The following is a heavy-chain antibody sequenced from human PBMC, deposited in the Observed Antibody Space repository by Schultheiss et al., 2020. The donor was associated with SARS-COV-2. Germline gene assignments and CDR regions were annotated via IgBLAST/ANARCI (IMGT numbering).Heavy chain of an antibody. CDR2: INAGNGNT. CDR3: ARGGPAVDPASDKSVDY. V-gene: IGHV1-3*01. CDR1: GYTFTSYA. J-gene: IGHJ4*02. Sequence: ASVKVSCKASGYTFTSYAMHWVRQAPGQRLEWMGWINAGNGNTKYSQKFQGRVTITRDTSASTAYMELSSLRSEDTAVYYCARGGPAVDPASDKSVDYWGQGTLVTVSS. D-gene: IGHD2-2*01.